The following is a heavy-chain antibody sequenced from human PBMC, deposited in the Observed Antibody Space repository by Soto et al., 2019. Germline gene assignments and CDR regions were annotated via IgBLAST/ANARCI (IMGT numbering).Heavy chain of an antibody. D-gene: IGHD3-22*01. Sequence: SETLSLTCTVSGGSISSGGYYWSWIRQHPGKGLEWIGYIYYSGSTYYNPSLKSRVTISVDTSKNQFSLKLSSVTAADTAVYYCARESPYYYDSGGYYYASFDYWGQGTLVTVSS. CDR1: GGSISSGGYY. CDR2: IYYSGST. CDR3: ARESPYYYDSGGYYYASFDY. V-gene: IGHV4-31*03. J-gene: IGHJ4*02.